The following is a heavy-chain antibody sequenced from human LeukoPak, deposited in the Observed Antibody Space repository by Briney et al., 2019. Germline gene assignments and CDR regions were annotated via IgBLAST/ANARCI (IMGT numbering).Heavy chain of an antibody. J-gene: IGHJ4*02. V-gene: IGHV3-30*18. CDR3: AKAFAWNYADY. D-gene: IGHD1-7*01. CDR1: GFTFSSYG. CDR2: ISYDGSNK. Sequence: PGRSLRLPCAASGFTFSSYGMHWVRQAPGKGLEWVAVISYDGSNKYYADSVKGRFTISRDNSKNTLYLQMNSLRAEDTAVYYCAKAFAWNYADYWGQGTLVTVSS.